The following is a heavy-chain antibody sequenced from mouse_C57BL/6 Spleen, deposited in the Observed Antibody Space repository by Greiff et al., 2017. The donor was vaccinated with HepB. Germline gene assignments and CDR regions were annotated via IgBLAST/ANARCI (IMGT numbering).Heavy chain of an antibody. CDR1: GYTFTDYE. CDR3: TRLMVTYYYAMDY. Sequence: QVQLKESGAELVRPGASVTLSCKASGYTFTDYEMHWVKQTPVHGLEWIGAIDPETGGTAYNQKFKGKAILTADKSSSTAYMELRSLTSEDSAVYYCTRLMVTYYYAMDYWGQGTSVTVSS. V-gene: IGHV1-15*01. D-gene: IGHD2-3*01. CDR2: IDPETGGT. J-gene: IGHJ4*01.